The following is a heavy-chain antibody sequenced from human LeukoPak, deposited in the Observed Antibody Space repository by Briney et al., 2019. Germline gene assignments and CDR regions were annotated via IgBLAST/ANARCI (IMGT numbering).Heavy chain of an antibody. CDR3: ARDLYYYDSSGYYPFGY. J-gene: IGHJ4*02. V-gene: IGHV3-11*04. CDR2: ISSSGSTI. D-gene: IGHD3-22*01. Sequence: GGSLRLSCAASGFTFSDYYMSRIRQAPGKGLEWVSYISSSGSTIYYADSVKGRFTISRDNAKNSLYLQMNSLRAEDTAVYYCARDLYYYDSSGYYPFGYWGQGTLVTVSS. CDR1: GFTFSDYY.